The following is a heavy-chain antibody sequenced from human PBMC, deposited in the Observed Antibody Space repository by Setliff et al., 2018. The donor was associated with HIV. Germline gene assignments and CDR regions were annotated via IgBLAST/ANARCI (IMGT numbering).Heavy chain of an antibody. CDR2: INHSGTT. D-gene: IGHD2-15*01. Sequence: SETLSLTCAVYGGSFSGYHWSWIRQSPGKGLEWIGEINHSGTTNYNPSLKNRATISVDTSKNQFTLRLTSVTAADTAIYYCVALVPGGGGRGPWGQGTLVTVSS. CDR3: VALVPGGGGRGP. V-gene: IGHV4-34*01. J-gene: IGHJ5*02. CDR1: GGSFSGYH.